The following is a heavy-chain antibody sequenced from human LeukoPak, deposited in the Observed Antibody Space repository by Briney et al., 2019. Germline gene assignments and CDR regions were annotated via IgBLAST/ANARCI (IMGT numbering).Heavy chain of an antibody. J-gene: IGHJ5*02. Sequence: GGSLRLSCAASGFTFSSYAMHWVRQAPGKGLEWVAVISYDGSNKYYADFVKGRFTISRDNSKNTLYLQMNSLRAEDTAVYFCASGKYRYGDNWFDPWGQGTLVTVSS. V-gene: IGHV3-30*04. CDR1: GFTFSSYA. D-gene: IGHD5-18*01. CDR3: ASGKYRYGDNWFDP. CDR2: ISYDGSNK.